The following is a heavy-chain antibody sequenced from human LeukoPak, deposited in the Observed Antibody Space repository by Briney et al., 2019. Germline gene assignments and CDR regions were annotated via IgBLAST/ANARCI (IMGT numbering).Heavy chain of an antibody. CDR1: GLTFSSYS. V-gene: IGHV3-48*01. CDR3: ARGWGLGELSSDAFDI. D-gene: IGHD3-16*02. CDR2: MNPESNII. Sequence: PGGSLRPSCADSGLTFSSYSMNWVRQAPGKGLEWVSYMNPESNIINHADSVKGRFTISRDNAKKSLYLQMNSLRAEDTAVYYCARGWGLGELSSDAFDIWGQGTMVTVSS. J-gene: IGHJ3*02.